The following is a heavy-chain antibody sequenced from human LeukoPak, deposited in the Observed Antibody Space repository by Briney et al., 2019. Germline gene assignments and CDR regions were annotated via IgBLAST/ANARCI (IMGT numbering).Heavy chain of an antibody. D-gene: IGHD5-18*01. CDR3: ARRGYSYGYTAYYFDY. CDR1: GYTFTSYD. CDR2: MNPNSGNT. Sequence: ASVKVSCKASGYTFTSYDINWVRQATGQGLEWMGWMNPNSGNTGYAQKFQGRVTMTRNTSISTAYMELSSLRSEDTAVYYCARRGYSYGYTAYYFDYWGQGTLATVSS. V-gene: IGHV1-8*01. J-gene: IGHJ4*02.